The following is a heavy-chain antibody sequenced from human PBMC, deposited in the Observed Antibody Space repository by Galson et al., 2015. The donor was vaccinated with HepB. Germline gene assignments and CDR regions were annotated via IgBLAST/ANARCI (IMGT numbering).Heavy chain of an antibody. CDR3: AKDGGDCSGGNCYYFDY. CDR2: ISASGGST. V-gene: IGHV3-23*01. Sequence: SLRLSCAASGFTFSGYAMSWARQAPGKGLDWVSGISASGGSTYYADSVKGRFTISRDNSKSTLYLQMNSLGAEDTAVYYCAKDGGDCSGGNCYYFDYWGQGTLVTVSS. D-gene: IGHD2-15*01. CDR1: GFTFSGYA. J-gene: IGHJ4*02.